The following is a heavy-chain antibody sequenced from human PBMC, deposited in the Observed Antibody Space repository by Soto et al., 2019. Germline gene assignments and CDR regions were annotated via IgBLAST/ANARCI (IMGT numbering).Heavy chain of an antibody. Sequence: GSLRLSCAVSGFTLSTHGMHWVRQAPGKGLEWLAVITYDGFKKYYGDSVKGRITISRDTSNDTLYLQMNSLSAEDTAMYYCAKDLIVGDSRPSAFDIWGQGTMVTVSS. CDR3: AKDLIVGDSRPSAFDI. CDR2: ITYDGFKK. D-gene: IGHD1-26*01. CDR1: GFTLSTHG. J-gene: IGHJ3*02. V-gene: IGHV3-30*18.